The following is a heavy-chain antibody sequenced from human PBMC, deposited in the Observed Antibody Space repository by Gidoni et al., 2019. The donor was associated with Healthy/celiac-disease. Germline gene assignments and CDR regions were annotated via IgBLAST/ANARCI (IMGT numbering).Heavy chain of an antibody. Sequence: EVQLVESGGGLVTPGGFLRLPCAASGFTFSSFAMSWVRQAPGKGLEWFSAISGSGGSTYYADSVKGRFTISRDNSKNTLYLQMNSLRAEDTAVYYCAKRIGVAVSIWGQGTMVTVSS. CDR3: AKRIGVAVSI. CDR1: GFTFSSFA. V-gene: IGHV3-23*04. J-gene: IGHJ3*02. D-gene: IGHD6-19*01. CDR2: ISGSGGST.